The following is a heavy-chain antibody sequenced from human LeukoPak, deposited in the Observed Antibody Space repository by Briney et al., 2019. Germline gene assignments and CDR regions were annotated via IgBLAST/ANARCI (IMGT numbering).Heavy chain of an antibody. CDR3: ARKYGRYYYYGMDV. CDR2: IIPIFGTA. Sequence: AASVKVSCKASGGTFSSYAISWVRQAPGQGLEWMGGIIPIFGTANYAQKFQGRVTIIADKSTSTAYMELSSLRSEDTAVYYCARKYGRYYYYGMDVWGQGTTVTVSS. J-gene: IGHJ6*02. CDR1: GGTFSSYA. D-gene: IGHD1-26*01. V-gene: IGHV1-69*06.